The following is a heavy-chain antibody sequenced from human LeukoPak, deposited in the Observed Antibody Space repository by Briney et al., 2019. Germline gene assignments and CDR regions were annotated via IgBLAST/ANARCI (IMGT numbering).Heavy chain of an antibody. D-gene: IGHD3-9*01. V-gene: IGHV3-23*01. CDR1: GFTFSSYA. CDR3: AKSPDILTGYYMDDAFDI. CDR2: ISGSGGST. J-gene: IGHJ3*02. Sequence: GGSLRLSCAASGFTFSSYAMGWVRQAPGKGLEWVSAISGSGGSTYYADSVKGRFTISRDNSKNTLYLQMNSLRAEDTAVYYCAKSPDILTGYYMDDAFDIWGQGTMVTVSS.